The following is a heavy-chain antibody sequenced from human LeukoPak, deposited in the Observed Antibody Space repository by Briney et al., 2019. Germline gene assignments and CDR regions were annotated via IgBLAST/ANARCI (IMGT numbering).Heavy chain of an antibody. V-gene: IGHV4-31*03. CDR3: AGSMTTLQNFDY. J-gene: IGHJ4*02. Sequence: SETLSLTCTVSGGSISSGGYSWSWIRQHPGKGLEWIGYIYYSGSTYYNPSLKSRVTISVDTSKNQFSLKLSSVTAADTAVYYCAGSMTTLQNFDYWGQGTLVTVSS. CDR2: IYYSGST. CDR1: GGSISSGGYS. D-gene: IGHD4-11*01.